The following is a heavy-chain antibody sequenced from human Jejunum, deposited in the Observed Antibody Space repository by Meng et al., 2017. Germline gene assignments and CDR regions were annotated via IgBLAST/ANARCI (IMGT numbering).Heavy chain of an antibody. D-gene: IGHD4-23*01. CDR3: ATIDGGIPFDY. Sequence: GESLMISCAASGFTFSDFEMNWVRQAPGKGLEWVSYVSSSGHTIYYADSVKGRFTISSDNAKNSLYLQMNSLRAEDTAVYYCATIDGGIPFDYWGQGTLVTVSS. V-gene: IGHV3-48*03. CDR1: GFTFSDFE. CDR2: VSSSGHTI. J-gene: IGHJ4*02.